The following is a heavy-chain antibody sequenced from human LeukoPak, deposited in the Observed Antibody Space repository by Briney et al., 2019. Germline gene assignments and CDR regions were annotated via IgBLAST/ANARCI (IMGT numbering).Heavy chain of an antibody. CDR2: INPNSGDT. J-gene: IGHJ5*02. D-gene: IGHD3-10*01. CDR3: ARGVWFGEIKPWFDP. Sequence: GASVKVSCKSSGYTFTDYYMYWVRQAPGQGLEWMGWINPNSGDTKYAQKFQGRVTITADESTSTAYMELSSLRSDDTAVYYCARGVWFGEIKPWFDPWGQGTLVTVSS. V-gene: IGHV1-2*02. CDR1: GYTFTDYY.